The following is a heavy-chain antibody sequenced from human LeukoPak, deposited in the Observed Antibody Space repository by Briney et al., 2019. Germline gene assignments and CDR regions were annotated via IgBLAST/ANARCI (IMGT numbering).Heavy chain of an antibody. Sequence: GGSLRLSCAASGFTYSSSWMLWVRQAPGKGLVWVSRINSDESSTSYADSVRGRFTISRDNAKNSLYLQMNSLRAEDTAVYYCARWYGGSGSWVMDVWGQGTTVTVSS. J-gene: IGHJ6*02. CDR3: ARWYGGSGSWVMDV. CDR2: INSDESST. V-gene: IGHV3-74*01. D-gene: IGHD3-10*01. CDR1: GFTYSSSW.